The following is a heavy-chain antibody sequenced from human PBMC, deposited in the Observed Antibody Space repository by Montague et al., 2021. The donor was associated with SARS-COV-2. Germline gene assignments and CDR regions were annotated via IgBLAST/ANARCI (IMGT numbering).Heavy chain of an antibody. V-gene: IGHV3-49*04. CDR2: IRSKGYGGTK. D-gene: IGHD3-10*01. Sequence: SLRLSCAGSGFTFGDYAMSWVRQAPGKGLEWVGFIRSKGYGGTKEYAASVKGRFTISRDDSKSIAYLQMNSLKTEDTAVYYCSRVRDYYGSGSYYFDYWGQGPRVPVSS. CDR1: GFTFGDYA. J-gene: IGHJ4*02. CDR3: SRVRDYYGSGSYYFDY.